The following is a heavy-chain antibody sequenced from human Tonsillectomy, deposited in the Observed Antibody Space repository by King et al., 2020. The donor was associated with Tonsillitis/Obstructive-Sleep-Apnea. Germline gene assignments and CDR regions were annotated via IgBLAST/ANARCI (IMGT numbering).Heavy chain of an antibody. J-gene: IGHJ4*02. D-gene: IGHD3-22*01. CDR2: IIPIFGTA. Sequence: AISWVRQAPGQGLEWMGGIIPIFGTANYAQKFQVRVTITADESTSTAYMALSSLRSEDTAVYYCARDGPARNYYDSSGYYYPRYWGQGTLVTVSS. CDR1: A. V-gene: IGHV1-69*01. CDR3: ARDGPARNYYDSSGYYYPRY.